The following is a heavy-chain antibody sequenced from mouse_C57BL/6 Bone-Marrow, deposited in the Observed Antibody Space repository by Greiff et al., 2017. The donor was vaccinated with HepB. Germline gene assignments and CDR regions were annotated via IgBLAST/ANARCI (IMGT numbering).Heavy chain of an antibody. CDR1: GYSITSGYY. J-gene: IGHJ1*03. CDR3: ARGTVVADYWYFDV. D-gene: IGHD1-1*01. V-gene: IGHV3-6*01. CDR2: ISYDGSN. Sequence: EVQLQQSGPGLVKPSQSLSLTCSVTGYSITSGYYWNWIRQFPGNNLEWMGYISYDGSNNYNPSLKNRITITRDTSKNQFFLKLNSVTTEDTATYYCARGTVVADYWYFDVWGTGTTVTVSS.